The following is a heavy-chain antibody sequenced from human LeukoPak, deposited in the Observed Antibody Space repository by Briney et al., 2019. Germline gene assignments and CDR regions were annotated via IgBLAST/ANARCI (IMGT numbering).Heavy chain of an antibody. CDR1: GFTFSSYA. Sequence: GGSLRLSCAASGFTFSSYAMSWVRHAPGKGLEWVSAISGSGGRTYYADSVKGRFTISRDNSKNTLYLQMNSLRAEDTAVYYCAKDGIVVVTAIPDWFDPWGQGTLVTVSS. CDR3: AKDGIVVVTAIPDWFDP. CDR2: ISGSGGRT. D-gene: IGHD2-21*02. J-gene: IGHJ5*02. V-gene: IGHV3-23*01.